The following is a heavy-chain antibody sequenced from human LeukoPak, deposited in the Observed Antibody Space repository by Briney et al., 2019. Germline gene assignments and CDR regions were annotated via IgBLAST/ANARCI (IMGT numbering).Heavy chain of an antibody. V-gene: IGHV5-51*01. J-gene: IGHJ5*02. CDR3: ARGQLWFENWFDP. D-gene: IGHD3-10*01. CDR2: IYPGDSDT. Sequence: GESLKISCKGSGYSFTNYWIGWVRQMPGKGLEWMGIIYPGDSDTRYSPSFQGQVTISADKSTSTAYLQWSSLKATDTAMYYCARGQLWFENWFDPWGQGTLVTVSS. CDR1: GYSFTNYW.